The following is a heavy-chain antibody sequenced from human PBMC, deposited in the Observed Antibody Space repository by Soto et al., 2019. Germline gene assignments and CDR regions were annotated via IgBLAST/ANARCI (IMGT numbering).Heavy chain of an antibody. J-gene: IGHJ6*02. V-gene: IGHV1-69*13. D-gene: IGHD2-15*01. CDR2: IIPIFGTA. CDR1: GGTFSSYA. CDR3: ARYGYCSGGSCYSDYYGMDV. Sequence: ASVTVSCKASGGTFSSYAISWVRQAPGQGLEWMGGIIPIFGTANYAQKFQGRVTITADESTSTAYMELSSLRSEDTAVYYCARYGYCSGGSCYSDYYGMDVWGQGTTVTVSS.